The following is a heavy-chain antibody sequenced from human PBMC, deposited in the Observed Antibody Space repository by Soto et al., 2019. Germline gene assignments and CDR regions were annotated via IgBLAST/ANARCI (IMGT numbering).Heavy chain of an antibody. Sequence: GGSLRLSCAASGFTVSSNYMSWVRQAPGKGLEWVSVIYSGGSTYYADSVKGRFTISRDNSKNTLYLQMNSLRAEDTAVYYCARGGGRRDYYGSVRNYYYGMDVWGQGTTVTVSS. D-gene: IGHD3-10*01. V-gene: IGHV3-66*01. J-gene: IGHJ6*02. CDR2: IYSGGST. CDR3: ARGGGRRDYYGSVRNYYYGMDV. CDR1: GFTVSSNY.